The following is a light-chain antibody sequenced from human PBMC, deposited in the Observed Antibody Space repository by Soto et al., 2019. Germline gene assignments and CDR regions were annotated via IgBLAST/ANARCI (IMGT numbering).Light chain of an antibody. CDR3: SSSAGSNNVL. J-gene: IGLJ3*02. CDR1: TSDVGGYNS. CDR2: EVN. V-gene: IGLV2-8*01. Sequence: QSALTQPPSASWSPGQSVTISCTGTTSDVGGYNSVSWYQQHPGKAPKGMIFEVNKRPSGVPDRFSGAKSGTTASLTVSGLQAEDEADYYCSSSAGSNNVLFGGGTKLTVL.